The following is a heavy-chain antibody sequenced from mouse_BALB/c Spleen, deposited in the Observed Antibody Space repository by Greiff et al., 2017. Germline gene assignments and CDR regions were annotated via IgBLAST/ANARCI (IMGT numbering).Heavy chain of an antibody. V-gene: IGHV5-12-2*01. D-gene: IGHD1-1*01. CDR2: ISNGGGST. Sequence: DVHLVESGGGLVQPGGSLKLSCAASGFTFSSYTMSWVRQTPEKRLEWVAYISNGGGSTYYPDTVKGRFTISRDNAKNTLYLQMSSLKSEDTAMYYCARQGTTDYYAMDYWGQGTSVTVSS. CDR3: ARQGTTDYYAMDY. CDR1: GFTFSSYT. J-gene: IGHJ4*01.